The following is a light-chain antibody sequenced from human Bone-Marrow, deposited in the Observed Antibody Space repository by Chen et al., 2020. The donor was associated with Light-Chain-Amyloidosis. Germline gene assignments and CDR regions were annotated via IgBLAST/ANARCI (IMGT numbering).Light chain of an antibody. V-gene: IGLV7-46*01. J-gene: IGLJ2*01. CDR3: LLSYSGVRV. CDR2: DAS. CDR1: TGTVTSGHY. Sequence: QAVVTQEPSLTVSPGGTVPLTCGSSTGTVTSGHYPYWFQQKPGQAPRTLIYDASSKHSWTPARFSGSLLGGKAALTLSGVQPEDEADYYCLLSYSGVRVFGGGTKLTVL.